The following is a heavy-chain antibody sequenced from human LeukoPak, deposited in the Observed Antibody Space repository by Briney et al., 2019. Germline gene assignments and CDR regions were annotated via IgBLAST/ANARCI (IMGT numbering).Heavy chain of an antibody. V-gene: IGHV3-11*01. Sequence: GGSLRLSCAASGFTFSDYYMSWIRQAPGKGLEWVSYISSSGSTIYYADSVKGRFTISRDNAKNSLYLQMNSLRAEDTAVYYCARYLLYCSSTSCYAYFDYWGQGTLVTVSS. J-gene: IGHJ4*02. CDR1: GFTFSDYY. D-gene: IGHD2-2*01. CDR2: ISSSGSTI. CDR3: ARYLLYCSSTSCYAYFDY.